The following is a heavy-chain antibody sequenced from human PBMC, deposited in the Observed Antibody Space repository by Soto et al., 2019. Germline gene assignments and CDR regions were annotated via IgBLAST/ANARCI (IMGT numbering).Heavy chain of an antibody. CDR2: ISYDGSNK. J-gene: IGHJ4*02. CDR3: AKGHYYGSGSYIDY. V-gene: IGHV3-30*18. CDR1: GFTFSSYG. D-gene: IGHD3-10*01. Sequence: QVQLVESGGGVVQPGRSLRLSCAASGFTFSSYGMHWVRQAPGKGLEWVAVISYDGSNKYYADSVKGRFTISRDNSKNTLYLQMNSLRAEDTAVYYCAKGHYYGSGSYIDYWGQGTLVTVSS.